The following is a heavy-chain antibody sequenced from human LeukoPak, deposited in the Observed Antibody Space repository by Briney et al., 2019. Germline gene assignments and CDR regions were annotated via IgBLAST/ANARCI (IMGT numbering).Heavy chain of an antibody. J-gene: IGHJ5*02. V-gene: IGHV4-61*08. CDR3: ARDNSVRDEAWWFNP. CDR2: IYFSGST. D-gene: IGHD5-24*01. CDR1: GGSISS. Sequence: SETLSLTCTVSGGSISSFYWSWFYWSWIRQPPGKGLEWIGYIYFSGSTNYNPSLKSRVTISVDTSKNQFSLKLSSVTAEDTAVYYCARDNSVRDEAWWFNPWGQGTLVTVSS.